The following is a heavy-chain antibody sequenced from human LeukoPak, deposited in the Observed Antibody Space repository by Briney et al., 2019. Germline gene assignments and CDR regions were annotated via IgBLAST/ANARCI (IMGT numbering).Heavy chain of an antibody. CDR3: ARGLGYYDSSGYYYYFDY. J-gene: IGHJ4*02. V-gene: IGHV4-34*01. CDR1: GGSFSGYY. D-gene: IGHD3-22*01. Sequence: SETLSLTCAVYGGSFSGYYWSWIRQPPGKGLEWIGEINHSGSTNYNPSLKSRVTISVDTSKNQFSLKLSSVTAADTAVYYCARGLGYYDSSGYYYYFDYWGQGTLVTVSS. CDR2: INHSGST.